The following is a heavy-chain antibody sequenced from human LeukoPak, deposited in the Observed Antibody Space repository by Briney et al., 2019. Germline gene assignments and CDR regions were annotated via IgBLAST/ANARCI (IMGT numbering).Heavy chain of an antibody. D-gene: IGHD2-2*01. CDR1: GFTFSDYY. Sequence: PGGSLRLSCAASGFTFSDYYMSWIRQAPGKGLEWVSYISSSGSTIYYADSVKGRFTISGDNAKNSLYLQMNSLRAEDTAVYYCARDTYCSSTSCYPTPSYYYGMDVWGQGTTVTVSS. J-gene: IGHJ6*02. CDR2: ISSSGSTI. V-gene: IGHV3-11*01. CDR3: ARDTYCSSTSCYPTPSYYYGMDV.